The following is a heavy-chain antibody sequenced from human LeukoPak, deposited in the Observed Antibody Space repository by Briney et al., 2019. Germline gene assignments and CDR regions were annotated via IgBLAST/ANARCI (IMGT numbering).Heavy chain of an antibody. CDR2: IYYSGST. D-gene: IGHD1-26*01. CDR3: APLSKGSYYLGY. J-gene: IGHJ4*02. CDR1: GGSISSSSYY. V-gene: IGHV4-39*01. Sequence: SETLSLTCTVSGGSISSSSYYWGWIRQPPGKGLGWIGSIYYSGSTYYNPSLKSRVTISVDTSKNQFSLKLSSVTAADTAMYYCAPLSKGSYYLGYWGQGTLVTVSS.